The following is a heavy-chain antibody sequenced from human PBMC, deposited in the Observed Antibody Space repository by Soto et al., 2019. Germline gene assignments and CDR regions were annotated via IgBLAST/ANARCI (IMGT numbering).Heavy chain of an antibody. CDR2: IYPGDSDT. Sequence: HGESLKISCKGSGYSFTSYWIGWVRQMPGKGLEWMGIIYPGDSDTRYSPSFQGQVTISAHNSISTAYLPASRLIASDTAMYYCARRGYFWSGYHPSPFDISGQRTVVT. CDR1: GYSFTSYW. D-gene: IGHD3-3*01. CDR3: ARRGYFWSGYHPSPFDI. J-gene: IGHJ3*02. V-gene: IGHV5-51*01.